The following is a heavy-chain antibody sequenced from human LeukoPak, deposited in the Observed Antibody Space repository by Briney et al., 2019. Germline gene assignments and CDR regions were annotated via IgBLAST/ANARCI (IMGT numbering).Heavy chain of an antibody. Sequence: GGSLRLSCAASGFTLHDYNMHWVRQAPGKGLEWVSHITWDGGSTYYADSVKGRFSISRDNSKNSLYLQMNGLRTEDTALYYCARDRERGGSGPTRHWGQGTLVTVSS. V-gene: IGHV3-43*01. CDR3: ARDRERGGSGPTRH. J-gene: IGHJ1*01. CDR2: ITWDGGST. D-gene: IGHD2-15*01. CDR1: GFTLHDYN.